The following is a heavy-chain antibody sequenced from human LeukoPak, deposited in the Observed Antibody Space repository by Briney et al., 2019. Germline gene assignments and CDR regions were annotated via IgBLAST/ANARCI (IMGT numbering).Heavy chain of an antibody. CDR2: ISAYNGNT. V-gene: IGHV1-18*01. CDR3: ARGSIAARPAGAFDI. CDR1: GYTFTSYG. D-gene: IGHD6-6*01. J-gene: IGHJ3*02. Sequence: GASVKVSCKASGYTFTSYGISWVRQAPGQGLEWMGWISAYNGNTNYAQKLQGRVTMTTDTSTSTAYMELRSLRSDDTAVYYCARGSIAARPAGAFDIWGQGTMVTVSS.